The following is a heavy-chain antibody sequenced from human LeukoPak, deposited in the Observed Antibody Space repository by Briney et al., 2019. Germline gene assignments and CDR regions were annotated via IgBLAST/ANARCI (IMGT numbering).Heavy chain of an antibody. CDR3: ATGRDTAMVRLDY. CDR2: IRYDGTNK. V-gene: IGHV3-30*02. J-gene: IGHJ4*02. D-gene: IGHD5-18*01. CDR1: GFTFSSYG. Sequence: PGVSLRLSCAASGFTFSSYGMHWVRQAPGKGLEWVAFIRYDGTNKYYGDSVKGRFTISRDNSKNTMYLQMNSLRAEDTAVYFCATGRDTAMVRLDYWGQGTLVTVSS.